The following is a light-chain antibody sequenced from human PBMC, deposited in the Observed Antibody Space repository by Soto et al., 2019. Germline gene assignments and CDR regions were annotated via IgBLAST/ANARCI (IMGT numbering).Light chain of an antibody. Sequence: DIPMTQSPSTLSASVGDRVTITCRASQTIDNWLAWYQQKPGKTPKLLIYDVSSLESGVPSRFSGSGSGTEFTLTISSLQPDDFATYYCQQYKTYWTFGQGTKVEIK. V-gene: IGKV1-5*01. CDR2: DVS. J-gene: IGKJ1*01. CDR3: QQYKTYWT. CDR1: QTIDNW.